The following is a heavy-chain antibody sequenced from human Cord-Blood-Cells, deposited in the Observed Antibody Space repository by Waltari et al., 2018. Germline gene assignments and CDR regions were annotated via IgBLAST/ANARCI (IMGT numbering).Heavy chain of an antibody. Sequence: QVQLVQSGAEVKKPGSSVKVSCKASGGTFSSYAISWVRQAPGQGLEWMGGIIPIFGTANYAQKFQGRVTITADKSTSTAYMELSSLRSEDTAVYYCASSDDIVVVPYNWFDPWGQGTLVTVSS. CDR3: ASSDDIVVVPYNWFDP. V-gene: IGHV1-69*06. J-gene: IGHJ5*02. D-gene: IGHD2-2*01. CDR2: IIPIFGTA. CDR1: GGTFSSYA.